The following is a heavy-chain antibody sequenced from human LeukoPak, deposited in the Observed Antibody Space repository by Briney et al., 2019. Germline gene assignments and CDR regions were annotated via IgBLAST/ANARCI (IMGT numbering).Heavy chain of an antibody. Sequence: SETLCLTCTVSGGSISSYYWSWIRQPPGKGLEWIGYIYYSGSTNYNPSLKSRLTISVDTSKNQFSMKLSSVTAADTAVYYCARLGPAYYDIWTGDHGYYYYGMDVWGQGTTVTVSS. CDR2: IYYSGST. CDR3: ARLGPAYYDIWTGDHGYYYYGMDV. CDR1: GGSISSYY. D-gene: IGHD3-9*01. V-gene: IGHV4-59*08. J-gene: IGHJ6*02.